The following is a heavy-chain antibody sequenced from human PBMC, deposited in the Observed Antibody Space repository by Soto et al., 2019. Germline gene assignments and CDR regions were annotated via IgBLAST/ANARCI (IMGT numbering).Heavy chain of an antibody. CDR2: MNPNSGNT. Sequence: GASVKVSCKDSGYTFTSYDINWVRQATGQGLEWMGWMNPNSGNTGYAQKFQGRVTMTRNTSISTAYMELSSLRSEDTAVYYCARGVAIQYYYYYYMDVWGKGTTVTVS. V-gene: IGHV1-8*01. J-gene: IGHJ6*03. CDR3: ARGVAIQYYYYYYMDV. D-gene: IGHD2-2*02. CDR1: GYTFTSYD.